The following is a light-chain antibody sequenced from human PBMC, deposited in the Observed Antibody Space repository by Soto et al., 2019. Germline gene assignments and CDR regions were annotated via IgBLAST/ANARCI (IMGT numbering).Light chain of an antibody. Sequence: DIQVTQSPSSLSASVGDRVTITCRASQGISTYLNWYQQKPGKAPKLLISAASSLQSGVPSRFSGSGSETDFTLTISSLQPEDFATYSCQQSYSTTWTFGQGTRWIS. V-gene: IGKV1-39*01. CDR2: AAS. CDR3: QQSYSTTWT. J-gene: IGKJ1*01. CDR1: QGISTY.